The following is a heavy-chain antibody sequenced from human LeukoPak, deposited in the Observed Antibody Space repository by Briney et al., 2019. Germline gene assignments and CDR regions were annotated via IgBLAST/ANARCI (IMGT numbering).Heavy chain of an antibody. Sequence: GGSLRLSCAASGFTFSSYGMHWVRQAPGKGLEWVAFIRYDGSNKYYADSVKGRFTISRDNSKNTLYLQMNSLRAGDTAVYYCAKADEYYDYVWGSYRPHKFDYWGQGTLVTVSS. CDR1: GFTFSSYG. J-gene: IGHJ4*02. V-gene: IGHV3-30*02. D-gene: IGHD3-16*02. CDR2: IRYDGSNK. CDR3: AKADEYYDYVWGSYRPHKFDY.